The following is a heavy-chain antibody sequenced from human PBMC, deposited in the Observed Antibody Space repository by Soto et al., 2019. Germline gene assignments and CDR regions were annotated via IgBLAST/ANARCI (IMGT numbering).Heavy chain of an antibody. CDR1: GYTFTSYG. D-gene: IGHD3-22*01. J-gene: IGHJ4*02. CDR2: ISPDTGHT. V-gene: IGHV1-18*01. CDR3: ARQVYYDTSGFDYDYFDY. Sequence: ASVKVSCKASGYTFTSYGISWLRQAPGQGLEWMGWISPDTGHTSYVDSLRGRLSLSTDTSTTTVYMELGSLGSDDTAVYYCARQVYYDTSGFDYDYFDYWGQGTLVTVSS.